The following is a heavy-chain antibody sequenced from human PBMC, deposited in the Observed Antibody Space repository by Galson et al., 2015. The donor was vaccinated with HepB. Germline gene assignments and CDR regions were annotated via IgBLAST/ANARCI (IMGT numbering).Heavy chain of an antibody. D-gene: IGHD1-26*01. CDR3: AASQGTVGAFDI. CDR1: GFTFTSSA. J-gene: IGHJ3*02. CDR2: IVVGSGNT. V-gene: IGHV1-58*02. Sequence: SVKVSCKASGFTFTSSAMQWVRQARGQRLEWIGWIVVGSGNTNYAQKFQERDTITRDMSTSTAYMELSSLRSEDTAVYYCAASQGTVGAFDIWGQGTMVTVSS.